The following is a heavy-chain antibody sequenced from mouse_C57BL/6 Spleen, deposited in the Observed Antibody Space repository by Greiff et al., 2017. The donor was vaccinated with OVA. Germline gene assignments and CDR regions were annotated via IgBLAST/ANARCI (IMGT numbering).Heavy chain of an antibody. V-gene: IGHV5-6*01. Sequence: EVQLVESGGDLVKPGGSLKLSCAASGFTFSSYGMSWVRQTPDKRLEWVATLSSGGSYTYYPDSVKGRFTISRDNAKNTLYLQMSSLKSEDTAMDYGARHAWGDSAGLAWFAYGGQGTLVTVSA. CDR1: GFTFSSYG. CDR2: LSSGGSYT. J-gene: IGHJ3*01. CDR3: ARHAWGDSAGLAWFAY. D-gene: IGHD3-2*02.